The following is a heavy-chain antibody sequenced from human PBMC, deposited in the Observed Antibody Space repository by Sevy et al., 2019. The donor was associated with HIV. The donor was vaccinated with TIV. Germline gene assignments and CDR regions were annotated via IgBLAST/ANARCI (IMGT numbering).Heavy chain of an antibody. CDR2: ISWNSGSI. D-gene: IGHD4-17*01. CDR3: AKLYGDYGNIDY. CDR1: GFTFDDYA. Sequence: GGSLRLSCAASGFTFDDYAMHWVRQAPGKGLEWVSGISWNSGSIGYADSVKGRFTISRDNAKNSLYLQMNSLRAEDTALYYRAKLYGDYGNIDYWGQGTLVTVSS. V-gene: IGHV3-9*01. J-gene: IGHJ4*02.